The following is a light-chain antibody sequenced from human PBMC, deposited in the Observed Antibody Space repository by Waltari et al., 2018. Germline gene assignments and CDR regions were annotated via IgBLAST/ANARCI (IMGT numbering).Light chain of an antibody. CDR1: QSVSRY. V-gene: IGKV3-20*01. Sequence: EVVLTQSPVTLPLSPGARAPLSCRASQSVSRYLAWYQQKPGQPPRLLIYDTSTRATGIPDRFSGSGSGTDFSLTISRLDPEDFAVYYCQKYGTLPATFGQGTKVEVK. CDR2: DTS. CDR3: QKYGTLPAT. J-gene: IGKJ1*01.